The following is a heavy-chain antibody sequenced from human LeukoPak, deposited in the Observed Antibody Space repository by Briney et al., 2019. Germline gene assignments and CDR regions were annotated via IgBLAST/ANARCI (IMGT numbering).Heavy chain of an antibody. Sequence: PGGSLRLSCAASGFAFSSYAMHGVRQAPGKGLEGVAVISYDGSNKFYADSVKGRFTISRDNSKNTLFLQMNSLRAEDTAVYYCARDWSQRAYSYGPDGEWGQGTLVTVSS. CDR1: GFAFSSYA. V-gene: IGHV3-30*01. D-gene: IGHD5-18*01. CDR2: ISYDGSNK. CDR3: ARDWSQRAYSYGPDGE. J-gene: IGHJ4*02.